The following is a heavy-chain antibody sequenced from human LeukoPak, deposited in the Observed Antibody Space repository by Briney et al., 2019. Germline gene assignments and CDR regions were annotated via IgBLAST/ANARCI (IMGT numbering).Heavy chain of an antibody. CDR1: GFTVRSSY. Sequence: GGSLRLSCAASGFTVRSSYMSWVRQAPGKGLEWVSAIYSGGSTYYAASVKGRFTISRDNSKNTLYLQLNSLRAEDTAVYYCAKYSSVWYKYFDYWGQGTLVTVSS. CDR3: AKYSSVWYKYFDY. V-gene: IGHV3-53*01. J-gene: IGHJ4*02. CDR2: IYSGGST. D-gene: IGHD6-19*01.